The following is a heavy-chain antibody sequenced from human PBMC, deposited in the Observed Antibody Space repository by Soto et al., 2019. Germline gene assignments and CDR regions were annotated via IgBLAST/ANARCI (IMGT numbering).Heavy chain of an antibody. J-gene: IGHJ6*02. D-gene: IGHD3-16*01. Sequence: QVQLVQSGAEVKKPGSSVKVSCKASGGTFSKHIIDWVRQAPGQGLEWMGGIIPLFGTTSYAQKFKGRVTITADESTSTAYMELSSLRSEDTAVYYCARGGSHHSNYALDVWGQGTTVIVSS. CDR1: GGTFSKHI. CDR2: IIPLFGTT. V-gene: IGHV1-69*12. CDR3: ARGGSHHSNYALDV.